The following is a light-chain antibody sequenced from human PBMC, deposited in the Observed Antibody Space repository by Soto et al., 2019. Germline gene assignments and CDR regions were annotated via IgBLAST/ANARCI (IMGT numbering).Light chain of an antibody. Sequence: QSVLTQPASVSGSPGQSITISCTGTRSDVGSHNAVSWYQQDPGKAPKLMIYDVSKRPSGVSNRFSGSKSGNTASLTISGLQAEDEANYYCCSYAGSSTLVFGGGTKVTVL. CDR3: CSYAGSSTLV. CDR1: RSDVGSHNA. J-gene: IGLJ2*01. V-gene: IGLV2-23*02. CDR2: DVS.